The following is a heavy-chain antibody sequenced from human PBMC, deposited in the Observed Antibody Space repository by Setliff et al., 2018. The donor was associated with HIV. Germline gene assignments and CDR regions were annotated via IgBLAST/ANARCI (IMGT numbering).Heavy chain of an antibody. Sequence: SETLSLTCAVSAYSISSGYYWGWIRQPPGKGLEWIGSIYHSGSTYYNPSLMSRVTISVDTSKNQFSLKLRSVTAADTAVYYCARQWRDQYNSGVSTEYFQHWGWAPWSPSPQ. CDR1: AYSISSGYY. D-gene: IGHD3-22*01. J-gene: IGHJ1*01. V-gene: IGHV4-38-2*01. CDR3: ARQWRDQYNSGVSTEYFQH. CDR2: IYHSGST.